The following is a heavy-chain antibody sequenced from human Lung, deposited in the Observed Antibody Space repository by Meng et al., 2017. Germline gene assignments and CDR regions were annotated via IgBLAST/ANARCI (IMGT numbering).Heavy chain of an antibody. J-gene: IGHJ4*02. D-gene: IGHD6-13*01. CDR2: INPKSGDS. V-gene: IGHV1-2*06. CDR3: ARDEDISAAGKLFGDY. Sequence: QVQRVHAGAEVQMPGASVKVSCKASGTTFTDYWILWVRRASRQCLEWMGLINPKSGDSHYAQRFQGRVTMTGDTSISTAYMELSGLRSDDTAMYYCARDEDISAAGKLFGDYWGQGTLVTVSS. CDR1: GTTFTDYW.